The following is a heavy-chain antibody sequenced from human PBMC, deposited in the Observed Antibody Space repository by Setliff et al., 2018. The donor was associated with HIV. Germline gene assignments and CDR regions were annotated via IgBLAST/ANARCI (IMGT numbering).Heavy chain of an antibody. CDR3: ARIFGDQGYYFGMDV. J-gene: IGHJ6*02. Sequence: PSETLSLTCAVSAYSISSGYYWGWIRQPPGKGLEWIGSIFHSGSTYYNPSLKSRVTISVDTSKNQFSLKLSSVIAADTAVYYCARIFGDQGYYFGMDVWSQGTTVTVSS. CDR2: IFHSGST. V-gene: IGHV4-38-2*01. D-gene: IGHD3-3*01. CDR1: AYSISSGYY.